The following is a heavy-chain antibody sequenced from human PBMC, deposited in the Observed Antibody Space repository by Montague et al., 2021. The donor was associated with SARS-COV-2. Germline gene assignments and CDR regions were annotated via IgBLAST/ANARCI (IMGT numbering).Heavy chain of an antibody. D-gene: IGHD3-10*01. V-gene: IGHV4-39*01. CDR2: IYHSGGT. CDR3: ARRPGTFGAAFGI. CDR1: GGSISSDSFY. J-gene: IGHJ3*02. Sequence: SETLSLTCTVSGGSISSDSFYWGWPRQPPGKGLEWIGLIYHSGGTYNGPSLKRRFSISVDTSKNQFSLKVTSVTAADTAVYYCARRPGTFGAAFGIWGLGTMVTVSS.